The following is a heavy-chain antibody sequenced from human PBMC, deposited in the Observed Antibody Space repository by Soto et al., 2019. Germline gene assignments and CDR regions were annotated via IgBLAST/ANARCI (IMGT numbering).Heavy chain of an antibody. V-gene: IGHV4-59*01. CDR1: GGSISSYY. Sequence: SETLSLTCTVSGGSISSYYWSWIRQPPGKGLEWIGYIYYSGSTNYNPSLKSRVTISVDTSKNQFSLKLSSVTAADTAVYYCARNSSWYYDGMDVWGQGTTVTVSS. J-gene: IGHJ6*02. CDR2: IYYSGST. D-gene: IGHD6-13*01. CDR3: ARNSSWYYDGMDV.